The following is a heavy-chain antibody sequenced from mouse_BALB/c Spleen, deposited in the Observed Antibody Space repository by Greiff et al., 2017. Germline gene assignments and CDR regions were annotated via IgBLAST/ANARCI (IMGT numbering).Heavy chain of an antibody. CDR3: ARDGNYVWFAY. CDR1: GFTFSSFG. CDR2: ISSGSSTI. V-gene: IGHV5-17*02. D-gene: IGHD2-1*01. J-gene: IGHJ3*01. Sequence: EVQLVESGGGLVQPGGSRKLSCAASGFTFSSFGMHWVRQAPEKGLEWVAYISSGSSTIYYADTVKGRFTISRDNPKNTLFLQMTSLRSEDTAMYYCARDGNYVWFAYWGQGTLVTVSA.